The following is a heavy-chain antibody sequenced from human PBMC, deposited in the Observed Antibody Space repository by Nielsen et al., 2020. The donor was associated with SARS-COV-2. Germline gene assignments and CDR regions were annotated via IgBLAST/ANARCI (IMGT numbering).Heavy chain of an antibody. V-gene: IGHV3-21*01. CDR3: ARGLQYFEAYYFDY. J-gene: IGHJ4*02. CDR1: GFTFSGYD. D-gene: IGHD3-9*01. Sequence: GESLKISCAASGFTFSGYDMNWVRQAPGQGLEWVASISGTTTYIYYADSLKGRFTISRDNVNNLLFLQMNSLRAEDTALYYCARGLQYFEAYYFDYWGQGTLVTVSP. CDR2: ISGTTTYI.